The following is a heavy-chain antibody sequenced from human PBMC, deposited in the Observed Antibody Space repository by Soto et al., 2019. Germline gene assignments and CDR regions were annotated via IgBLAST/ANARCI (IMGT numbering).Heavy chain of an antibody. Sequence: ASVKVSCKASGYTFTSYATNWVRQAPGQRLEWMGWINAGNGNTKYSQKFQGRVTITRDTSASTAYMELSSLRSEDTAVYYCAIDTRYFAIHWYFHLWGRGPLVTVPS. CDR2: INAGNGNT. CDR3: AIDTRYFAIHWYFHL. CDR1: GYTFTSYA. D-gene: IGHD3-9*01. J-gene: IGHJ2*01. V-gene: IGHV1-3*01.